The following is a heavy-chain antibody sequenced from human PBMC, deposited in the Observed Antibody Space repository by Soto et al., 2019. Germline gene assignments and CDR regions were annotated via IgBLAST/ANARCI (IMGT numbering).Heavy chain of an antibody. J-gene: IGHJ6*02. D-gene: IGHD3-9*01. CDR1: GGSVSSGSYY. CDR2: IYYSGST. Sequence: PSETLSLTCTVSGGSVSSGSYYWSWIRQPPGKGLEWIGYIYYSGSTNYNPSLKSRVTISVDTSKNQFSLKLSSVTAADTAVYYCARASRETGSSYYYYGMDVWGQGTTVTVS. CDR3: ARASRETGSSYYYYGMDV. V-gene: IGHV4-61*01.